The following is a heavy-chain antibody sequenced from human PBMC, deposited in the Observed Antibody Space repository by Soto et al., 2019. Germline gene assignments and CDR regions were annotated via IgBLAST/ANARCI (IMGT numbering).Heavy chain of an antibody. J-gene: IGHJ5*02. CDR1: GGSISSYY. CDR3: ARWYGDFRDWFDP. Sequence: SETLSLTCTASGGSISSYYWSWIRQPPGKGLEWIGYIYYSGSTNYNPSLKSRVTISVDTSKNQFSLKLSSVTAADTAVYYCARWYGDFRDWFDPWGQGTLVTVSS. CDR2: IYYSGST. D-gene: IGHD4-17*01. V-gene: IGHV4-59*01.